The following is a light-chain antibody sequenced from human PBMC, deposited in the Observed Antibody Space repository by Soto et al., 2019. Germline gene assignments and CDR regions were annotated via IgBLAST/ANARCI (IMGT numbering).Light chain of an antibody. V-gene: IGLV2-11*01. CDR2: DVS. Sequence: QSALTQPRSVSGSPGQSVTISCTGTSSDVGDYNYVSWYQHYPGKAPKLLIYDVSKRPSGVPDRFSGSKSGDTASLTISGLQAEDEADYYCCAFAGSYTFGVFGGGTKLTVL. CDR1: SSDVGDYNY. J-gene: IGLJ3*02. CDR3: CAFAGSYTFGV.